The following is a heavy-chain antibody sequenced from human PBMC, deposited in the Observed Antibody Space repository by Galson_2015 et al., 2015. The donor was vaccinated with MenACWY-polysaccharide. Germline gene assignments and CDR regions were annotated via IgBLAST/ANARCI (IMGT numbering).Heavy chain of an antibody. Sequence: SLRLSCAASGFTFSSYDMHWVRQATGKGLEWVSAIGTAGDTYYPGSVKGRFTISRENAKNSLYLQMNSLRAGATAVYYCARGVVVVPAAIHYGMDVWGQGTTVTVSS. V-gene: IGHV3-13*01. CDR3: ARGVVVVPAAIHYGMDV. D-gene: IGHD2-2*01. CDR2: IGTAGDT. CDR1: GFTFSSYD. J-gene: IGHJ6*02.